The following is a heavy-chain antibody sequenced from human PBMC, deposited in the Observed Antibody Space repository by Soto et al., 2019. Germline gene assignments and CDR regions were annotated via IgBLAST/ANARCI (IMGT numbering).Heavy chain of an antibody. CDR1: GFTFSNIW. D-gene: IGHD5-12*01. CDR3: ATAHPRGPDY. Sequence: EVQLVESGGGLVKPGDSLRLSCAVSGFTFSNIWMNWVRQAPGKGLEWVGLIKSMPDGGTIVYAAPVKGRFIISRDDSRNTLYLQMNSLRTEETAVYFCATAHPRGPDYWGQGTLVTVSS. V-gene: IGHV3-15*01. CDR2: IKSMPDGGTI. J-gene: IGHJ4*02.